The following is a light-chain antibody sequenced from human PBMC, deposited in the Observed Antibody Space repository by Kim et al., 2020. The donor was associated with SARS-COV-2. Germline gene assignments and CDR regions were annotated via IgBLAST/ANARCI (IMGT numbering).Light chain of an antibody. J-gene: IGKJ5*01. CDR2: GAS. Sequence: SPGERATLSCRASQSVSSSYLAWYQKKPGQAPRLLIYGASSRATGIADRFSGSGSGTDFTLTISRLEPEDSAVYYCQQYGSSPRTFGQGTRLEIK. CDR1: QSVSSSY. CDR3: QQYGSSPRT. V-gene: IGKV3-20*01.